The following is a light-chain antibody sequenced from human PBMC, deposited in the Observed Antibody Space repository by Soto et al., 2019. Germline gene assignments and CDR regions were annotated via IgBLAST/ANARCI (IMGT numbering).Light chain of an antibody. V-gene: IGKV3-15*01. J-gene: IGKJ1*01. CDR3: QQYSNWPET. Sequence: EIVMTQSPATLSVSPGERASLSCRASQSISSNLAWYQQKPGQVPRLLIYDASTRATGIPARFSGSGSGTEFTLTISSLQSEDFAVYYCQQYSNWPETFGQGTKVEIK. CDR2: DAS. CDR1: QSISSN.